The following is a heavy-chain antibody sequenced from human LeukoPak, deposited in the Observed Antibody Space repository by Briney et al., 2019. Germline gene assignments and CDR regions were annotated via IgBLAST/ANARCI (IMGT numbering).Heavy chain of an antibody. CDR2: IYPGDSGT. CDR3: ARHQGSGGGHSGSYGY. V-gene: IGHV5-51*01. Sequence: GESLKISCKASGYSFTNYWIAWVRQMPGKGLEWMGVIYPGDSGTRYSPSFQGQVTISADKSISTAYLQWSSLKASDTAMYYCARHQGSGGGHSGSYGYWGQGTLVTVSS. CDR1: GYSFTNYW. J-gene: IGHJ4*02. D-gene: IGHD3-10*01.